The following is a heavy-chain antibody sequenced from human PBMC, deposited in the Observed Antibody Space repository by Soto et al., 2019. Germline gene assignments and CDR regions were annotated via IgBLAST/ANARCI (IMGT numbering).Heavy chain of an antibody. CDR3: AKSRPDYDFWSGSTHYGMDV. CDR2: ISGSGGST. V-gene: IGHV3-23*01. D-gene: IGHD3-3*01. Sequence: PGGSLRLSCAASGFTFSSYAMSWVRQAPGKGLEWVSAISGSGGSTYYADSVKGRFTISRDNSKNTLYLQMNSLRAEDTAVYYCAKSRPDYDFWSGSTHYGMDVWGQGTTVTVSS. CDR1: GFTFSSYA. J-gene: IGHJ6*02.